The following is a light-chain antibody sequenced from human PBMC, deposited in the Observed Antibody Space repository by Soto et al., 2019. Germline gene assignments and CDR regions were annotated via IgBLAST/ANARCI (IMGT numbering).Light chain of an antibody. CDR1: QTISSW. J-gene: IGKJ1*01. V-gene: IGKV1-5*03. Sequence: NMSQSPSTLSGSVGDRVTITCRASQTISSWLAWYQQKPGKAPKLLIYKASTLKSGVPSRFSGSGSGTEFTLTISSLQPDDFATYYCQHYNSYSEAFGQGTMADVK. CDR3: QHYNSYSEA. CDR2: KAS.